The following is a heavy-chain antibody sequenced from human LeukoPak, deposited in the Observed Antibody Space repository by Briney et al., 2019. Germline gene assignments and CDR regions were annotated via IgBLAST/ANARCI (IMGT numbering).Heavy chain of an antibody. V-gene: IGHV3-21*01. CDR1: GFTFSTCI. Sequence: PGGSLRLSCAASGFTFSTCIMNWVRQAPGKGLEWVSSISSSSSYIYYAGSVKGRFTISRDNAKNPLYLQMNSLRAEDTAVYYCARNTPDIFLEGWGRGTLVTVSS. J-gene: IGHJ4*02. CDR3: ARNTPDIFLEG. D-gene: IGHD3-9*01. CDR2: ISSSSSYI.